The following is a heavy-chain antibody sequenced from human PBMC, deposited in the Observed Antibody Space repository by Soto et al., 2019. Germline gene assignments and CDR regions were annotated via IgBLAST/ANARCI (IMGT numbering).Heavy chain of an antibody. Sequence: PSETLSLTCAVYGGSFSGYYWSWIRQPPGKGLEWIGEINHSGSTNYNSSLKSRVTISVDTSKNQFSLKLSSVTAADTAVYYCARGHGGSGSYYNGGYNWFDPWGQGTLVTVSS. CDR2: INHSGST. CDR1: GGSFSGYY. D-gene: IGHD3-10*01. J-gene: IGHJ5*02. V-gene: IGHV4-34*01. CDR3: ARGHGGSGSYYNGGYNWFDP.